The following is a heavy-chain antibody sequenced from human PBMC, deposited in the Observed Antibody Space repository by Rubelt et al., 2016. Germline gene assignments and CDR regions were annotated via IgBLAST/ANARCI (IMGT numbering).Heavy chain of an antibody. V-gene: IGHV3-48*04. CDR1: GFTFSSYS. D-gene: IGHD6-19*01. CDR3: AGNGAGAVAADC. Sequence: EVQLVESGGGLVQPGGSLRLSCVASGFTFSSYSMNWVRQVPGKGLELVAHISTSGSNLYYADSVKGRFTISRDNAKNSLYREIDRLRAEDTAVCYCAGNGAGAVAADCWGQGTLVTVSS. CDR2: ISTSGSNL. J-gene: IGHJ4*02.